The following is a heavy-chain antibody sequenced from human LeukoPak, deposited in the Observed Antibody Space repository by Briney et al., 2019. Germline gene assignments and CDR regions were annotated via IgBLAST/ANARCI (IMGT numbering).Heavy chain of an antibody. Sequence: PSETLSLTCAVYGGSFSGYYWSWIRDPPGKGLEGIGEINHSGSTSYNPSLKSRVTISVDTSKNQLSLKLSSVTAADTAVYYCARGGRYCSSTSCPKYNWFDPWGQGTLVTVSS. D-gene: IGHD2-2*01. CDR2: INHSGST. CDR1: GGSFSGYY. V-gene: IGHV4-34*01. J-gene: IGHJ5*02. CDR3: ARGGRYCSSTSCPKYNWFDP.